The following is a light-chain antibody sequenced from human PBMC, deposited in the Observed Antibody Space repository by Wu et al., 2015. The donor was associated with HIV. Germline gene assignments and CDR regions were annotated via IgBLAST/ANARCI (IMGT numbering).Light chain of an antibody. CDR1: QSVSSD. CDR2: GAS. V-gene: IGKV3-15*01. CDR3: QQYNNWPET. Sequence: EIVLTQSPGTLSLSPGERATLSCRASQSVSSDLAWYQQKPGQAPRLLIYGASTRAAGIPARFSGSGSEADFTLTISSLQSEDFAIYYCQQYNNWPETFGQGTRVEI. J-gene: IGKJ1*01.